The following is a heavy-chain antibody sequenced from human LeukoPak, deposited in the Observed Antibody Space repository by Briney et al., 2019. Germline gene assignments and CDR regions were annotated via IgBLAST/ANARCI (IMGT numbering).Heavy chain of an antibody. Sequence: SETLSLTCTVSGGSISSGDYYWSWIRQLPGKGLEWIGYIYYSGGTYYNPSLKSRVTISVDTSKNQFSLKLSSVTAADTAVYYCATYYENFQHWGQGTLVTVSS. V-gene: IGHV4-30-4*01. D-gene: IGHD3-22*01. CDR2: IYYSGGT. CDR1: GGSISSGDYY. CDR3: ATYYENFQH. J-gene: IGHJ1*01.